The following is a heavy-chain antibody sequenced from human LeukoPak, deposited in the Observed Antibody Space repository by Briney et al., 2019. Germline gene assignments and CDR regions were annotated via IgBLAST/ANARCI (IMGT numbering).Heavy chain of an antibody. V-gene: IGHV3-23*01. J-gene: IGHJ4*02. CDR1: GFTFSSYA. CDR2: ISGSGGST. CDR3: AKEYCSGGSCYSGY. D-gene: IGHD2-15*01. Sequence: GGSLRLSCAASGFTFSSYAMSWVRQAPGKGLEWVSAISGSGGSTYYADSVKGRFSISRDNSKNTVYLQMSSLRGEDTAVYHCAKEYCSGGSCYSGYWGQGALVTVSS.